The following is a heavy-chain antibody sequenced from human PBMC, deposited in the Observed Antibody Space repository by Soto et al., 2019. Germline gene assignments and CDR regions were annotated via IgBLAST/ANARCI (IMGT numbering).Heavy chain of an antibody. V-gene: IGHV1-8*01. CDR3: ARGGVRGVIFYYYGMDV. Sequence: QVQLVQSGAEVKKPGASVKVSCKASGYTFTSYDINWVRQATGQGLEWMGWMNPNSGNTGYEQKFKGRVSLTRNTPIRTAYMELSSLRSGDTAVYYCARGGVRGVIFYYYGMDVWGQGTTVTVSS. CDR1: GYTFTSYD. CDR2: MNPNSGNT. D-gene: IGHD3-10*01. J-gene: IGHJ6*02.